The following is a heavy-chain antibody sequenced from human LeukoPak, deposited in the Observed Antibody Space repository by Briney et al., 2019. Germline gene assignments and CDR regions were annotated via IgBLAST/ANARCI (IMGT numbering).Heavy chain of an antibody. CDR1: GFTFSTYA. V-gene: IGHV3-23*01. Sequence: GGSLRLSCAASGFTFSTYAMSWVRQAPGKGLEWVSGISGSAFYADSVKGRFTISRDNSKNTLYLQMNSLRAEDTAVYYCARDRSRWSIAPDADVWGQGTTVTVSS. D-gene: IGHD2-15*01. CDR2: ISGSA. J-gene: IGHJ6*02. CDR3: ARDRSRWSIAPDADV.